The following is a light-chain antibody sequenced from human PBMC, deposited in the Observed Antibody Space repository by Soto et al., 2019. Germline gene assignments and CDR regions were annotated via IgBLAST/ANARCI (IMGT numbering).Light chain of an antibody. Sequence: IQLTQSPSSLSASVGDRVTITCRASQGISSYLAWYQQKPGKAPKLLIYAASTLQSGVPSRFSGSGSGTEFTLTITNLQPADFATYYCQQYSDFLISFGPGTKVDI. CDR3: QQYSDFLIS. V-gene: IGKV1-9*01. J-gene: IGKJ3*01. CDR1: QGISSY. CDR2: AAS.